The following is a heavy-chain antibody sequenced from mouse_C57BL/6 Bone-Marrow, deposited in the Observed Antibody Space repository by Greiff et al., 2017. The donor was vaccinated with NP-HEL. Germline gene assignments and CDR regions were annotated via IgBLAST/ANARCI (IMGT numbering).Heavy chain of an antibody. CDR3: AREEDDGYYVGAMDY. D-gene: IGHD2-3*01. Sequence: EVQVVESGGGLVKPGGSLKLSCAASGFTFSSYAMSWVRQTPEKRLEWVATISDGGSYTYYPDNVKGRFTISRDNAKNNLYLQMSHLKSEDTAMYYCAREEDDGYYVGAMDYWGQGTSVTVSS. CDR1: GFTFSSYA. V-gene: IGHV5-4*01. CDR2: ISDGGSYT. J-gene: IGHJ4*01.